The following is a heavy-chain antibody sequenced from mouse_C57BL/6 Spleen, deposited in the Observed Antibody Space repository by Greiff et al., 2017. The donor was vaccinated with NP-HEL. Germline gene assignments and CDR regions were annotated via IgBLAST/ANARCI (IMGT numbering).Heavy chain of an antibody. CDR2: INPSTGGT. CDR3: ARKENYYGSSPFGY. D-gene: IGHD1-1*01. Sequence: EVKLVESGPELVKPGASVKISCKASGYSFTGYYMNWVKQSPEKSLEWIGEINPSTGGTTYNQKFKAKATLTVDKSSSTAYMQLKSLTSEDSAVYYCARKENYYGSSPFGYWGQGTTLTVSS. CDR1: GYSFTGYY. J-gene: IGHJ2*01. V-gene: IGHV1-42*01.